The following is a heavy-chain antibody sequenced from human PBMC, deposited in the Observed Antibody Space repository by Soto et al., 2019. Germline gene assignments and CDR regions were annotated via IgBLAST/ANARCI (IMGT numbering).Heavy chain of an antibody. CDR1: GGSISSGDYY. Sequence: SETLSLTCTVSGGSISSGDYYWSWIRQPPGNGLEWIGYIYYSGSTYYNPSLKSRVNISVDTSKNQFSLQLNSVTPDDTAVYYCARLIGNSWLDSWGQGTLVTVSS. CDR3: ARLIGNSWLDS. D-gene: IGHD2-8*01. CDR2: IYYSGST. V-gene: IGHV4-30-4*01. J-gene: IGHJ5*01.